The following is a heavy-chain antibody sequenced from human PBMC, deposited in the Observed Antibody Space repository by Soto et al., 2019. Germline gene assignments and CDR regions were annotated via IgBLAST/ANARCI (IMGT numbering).Heavy chain of an antibody. Sequence: QVQLVQSGAEVKKPGASVKVSCQSSGYTFTSNAISGVRQAPGRGLEWMGWISAYNGNTKYAQKLQGRVTMTTDTSTSTAYMELRSLRSDDTAVYYCARDHGGGITFEWGQGTMVTVSS. D-gene: IGHD3-16*01. V-gene: IGHV1-18*01. CDR2: ISAYNGNT. CDR1: GYTFTSNA. J-gene: IGHJ4*02. CDR3: ARDHGGGITFE.